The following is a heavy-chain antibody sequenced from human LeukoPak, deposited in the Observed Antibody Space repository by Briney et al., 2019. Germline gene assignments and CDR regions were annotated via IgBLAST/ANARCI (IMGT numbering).Heavy chain of an antibody. V-gene: IGHV4-59*01. CDR1: GGSISSYY. J-gene: IGHJ4*02. CDR2: IYYSGST. Sequence: SSETLSLNSTVSGGSISSYYWSWIPPPPGKGLEWIGYIYYSGSTNYNTSPKRRATISVDTSKNQFSLKLSSVTAADTAVYYCARVSTGGIIDYWGEGTLVSVSS. D-gene: IGHD4-23*01. CDR3: ARVSTGGIIDY.